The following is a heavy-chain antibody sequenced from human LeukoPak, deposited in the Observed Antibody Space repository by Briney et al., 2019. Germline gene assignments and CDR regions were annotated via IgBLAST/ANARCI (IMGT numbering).Heavy chain of an antibody. Sequence: PGGSLRLSCAASGFTFSSYSMNWVRQAPGKGLEWVSHITASGTATFYADPVKGRFTISRDNAKNSLYLQMNSLRDEDTAVYYCASSGSYRFDYWGQGTLVTVSS. CDR1: GFTFSSYS. J-gene: IGHJ4*02. V-gene: IGHV3-48*02. D-gene: IGHD1-26*01. CDR2: ITASGTAT. CDR3: ASSGSYRFDY.